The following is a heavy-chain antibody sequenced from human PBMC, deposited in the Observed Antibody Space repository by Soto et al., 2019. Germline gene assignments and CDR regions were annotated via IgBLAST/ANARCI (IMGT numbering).Heavy chain of an antibody. CDR2: ISSSGSTI. V-gene: IGHV3-48*03. J-gene: IGHJ1*01. CDR1: GFTFSSYE. CDR3: ARDQNYYGSGSYPYFQH. Sequence: EVQLVESGGGLVQPGGSLRLSCAASGFTFSSYEMNWVRQAPGKGLEWVSYISSSGSTIYYADSVKGRFTISRDNAKNSLYLQMNSLRAEDTAVYYCARDQNYYGSGSYPYFQHWGQGTLVTVSP. D-gene: IGHD3-10*01.